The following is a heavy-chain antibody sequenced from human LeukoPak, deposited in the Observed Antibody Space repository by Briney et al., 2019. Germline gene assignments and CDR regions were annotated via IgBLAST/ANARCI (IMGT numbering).Heavy chain of an antibody. CDR3: ARAYYGSGSLNWFDP. CDR2: INSDGSST. V-gene: IGHV3-74*01. D-gene: IGHD3-10*01. CDR1: GFTFSSYW. J-gene: IGHJ5*02. Sequence: PGGSLRLSCAASGFTFSSYWMHWVRQAPGKGLVWVSRINSDGSSTSYADSVKGRFTISRDNAKNTLYLQMNSLRAEDTAVYYCARAYYGSGSLNWFDPWGQGTLVTVSS.